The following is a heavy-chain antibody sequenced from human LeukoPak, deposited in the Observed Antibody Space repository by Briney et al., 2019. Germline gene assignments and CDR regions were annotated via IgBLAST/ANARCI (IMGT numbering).Heavy chain of an antibody. CDR3: ASSIAVAPFDY. Sequence: SETLSLTCTVSGGSISSYYLSWIRQPPGKGLEWIGYIYYSGSTNYNPSLKSRVTISVDTSKNQFSLKLSSVTAADTAVYYCASSIAVAPFDYWGQGTLVTVSS. V-gene: IGHV4-59*08. CDR2: IYYSGST. J-gene: IGHJ4*02. D-gene: IGHD6-19*01. CDR1: GGSISSYY.